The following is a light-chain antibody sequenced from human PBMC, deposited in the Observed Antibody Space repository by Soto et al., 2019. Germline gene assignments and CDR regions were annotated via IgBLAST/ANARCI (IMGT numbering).Light chain of an antibody. CDR3: SSYTSSSTHV. CDR1: SSDVGAYNF. CDR2: DVS. Sequence: QSALTQPASVSGSPGQSITISCTGTSSDVGAYNFVSWYQQHPGKVPNLMIFDVSSRPSGVSVRFSGSKSGTTASLTISGLQAEDEGDYYCSSYTSSSTHVFGSGTKLTVL. V-gene: IGLV2-14*03. J-gene: IGLJ1*01.